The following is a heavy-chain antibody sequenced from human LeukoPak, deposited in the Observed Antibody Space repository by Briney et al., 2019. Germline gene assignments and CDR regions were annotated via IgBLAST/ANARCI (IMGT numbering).Heavy chain of an antibody. CDR2: INRGGDT. CDR3: ARGYGSGSYFGY. D-gene: IGHD3-10*01. CDR1: GGSISSSGYY. Sequence: SETLSLTCTVSGGSISSSGYYWGWIRQPPGMGLQWIGEINRGGDTNYNPSLKSRVTISLDTSKNQFSLKLNSVTAADTAVYYCARGYGSGSYFGYWGQGTLVTVSS. J-gene: IGHJ4*02. V-gene: IGHV4-39*07.